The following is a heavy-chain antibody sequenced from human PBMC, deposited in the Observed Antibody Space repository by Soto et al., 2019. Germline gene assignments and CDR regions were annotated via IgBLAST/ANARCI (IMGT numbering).Heavy chain of an antibody. V-gene: IGHV3-30-3*01. CDR1: GFTFSSYA. CDR2: ISYGGNNK. Sequence: QVQLEESGGGLVQTGRSLRLSCTASGFTFSSYAMHWVRQAPGKGLEWVALISYGGNNKYYAESVKGRFTISRDNSKNSRVMPMNSLRVEDTGVYYWARDLGSSWYIGRGNHYYGMDVWGQGTTVTVSS. D-gene: IGHD6-13*01. J-gene: IGHJ6*02. CDR3: ARDLGSSWYIGRGNHYYGMDV.